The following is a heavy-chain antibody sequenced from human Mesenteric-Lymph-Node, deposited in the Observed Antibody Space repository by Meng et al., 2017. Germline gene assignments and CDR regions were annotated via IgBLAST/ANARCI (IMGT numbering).Heavy chain of an antibody. CDR1: GGPINSSSYY. CDR3: ARPIAAAGWFDP. D-gene: IGHD6-13*01. J-gene: IGHJ5*02. V-gene: IGHV4-39*01. CDR2: IYYSGRT. Sequence: QLQESGPGLVKPSETRSLTCTVSGGPINSSSYYWGWIRQPPGKGLEWIGSIYYSGRTYYNPSLKSRVTISVDTSKNQFSLKLSSVTAADTAVYYCARPIAAAGWFDPWGQGTLVTVSS.